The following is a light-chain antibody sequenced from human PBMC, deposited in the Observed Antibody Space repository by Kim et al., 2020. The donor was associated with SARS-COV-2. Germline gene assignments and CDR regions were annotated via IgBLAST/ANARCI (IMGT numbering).Light chain of an antibody. CDR2: GAS. CDR3: QQYAYWRA. CDR1: QIISSN. J-gene: IGKJ5*01. Sequence: SLPPGERATPSCRASQIISSNFAWDQQKPGQAPRVLIYGASARATGIPARFSGSGSGTEFTLTISNLQSEDFAVYYCQQYAYWRAFGQGTRLEIK. V-gene: IGKV3-15*01.